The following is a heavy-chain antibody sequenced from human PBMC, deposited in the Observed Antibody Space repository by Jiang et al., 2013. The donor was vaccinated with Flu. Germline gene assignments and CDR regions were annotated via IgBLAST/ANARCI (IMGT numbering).Heavy chain of an antibody. D-gene: IGHD6-19*01. J-gene: IGHJ3*02. CDR2: TYYRSKWYN. CDR3: AREGSGWYWHAHAFDI. V-gene: IGHV6-1*01. Sequence: SRGLEWLGRTYYRSKWYNDYAVSVKSRITINPDTSKNQFSLQLNSVTPEDTAVYYCAREGSGWYWHAHAFDIWGQGTMVTVSS.